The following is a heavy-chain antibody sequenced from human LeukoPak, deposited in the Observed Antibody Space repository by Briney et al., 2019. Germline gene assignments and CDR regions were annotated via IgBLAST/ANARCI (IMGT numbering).Heavy chain of an antibody. CDR1: GFTFDDYA. D-gene: IGHD4/OR15-4a*01. V-gene: IGHV3-9*01. CDR2: ISWNSGSI. CDR3: ARDQGMVNDAFDV. J-gene: IGHJ3*01. Sequence: PGRSLRLSCAASGFTFDDYAMHWVRQAPGKGLEWVSGISWNSGSIGYADSVKGRFTISRDNSKNSLYLQMNNLRDDDTAVYYCARDQGMVNDAFDVWGQGTLVTVSS.